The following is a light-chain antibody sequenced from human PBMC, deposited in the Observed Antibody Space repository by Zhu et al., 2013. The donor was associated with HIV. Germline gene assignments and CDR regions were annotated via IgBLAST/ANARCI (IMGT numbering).Light chain of an antibody. CDR3: TSYTSSTTLI. J-gene: IGLJ2*01. Sequence: QSVLTQPPSVSAAPGQKVTISCSGSSSNIGNNYVSWYQQLPGAAPKLLIYDNNKRPSGIPDRFSGSKSGNTASLTISGLQAEDEAHYYCTSYTSSTTLIFGGGTKVTVL. CDR1: SSNIGNNY. V-gene: IGLV1-51*01. CDR2: DNN.